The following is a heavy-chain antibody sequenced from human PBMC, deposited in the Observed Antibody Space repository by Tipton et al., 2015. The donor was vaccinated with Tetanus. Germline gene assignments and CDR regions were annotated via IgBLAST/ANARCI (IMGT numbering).Heavy chain of an antibody. D-gene: IGHD3-22*01. V-gene: IGHV1-2*02. CDR3: ARDRGDYIYYGMDV. CDR1: GYTFTGYY. CDR2: IDPNSGAT. J-gene: IGHJ6*02. Sequence: QVQLVQSGAEMKKPGASVKVSCKASGYTFTGYYIYWVRRAPGQGLEWMGWIDPNSGATVYAQKFQGRVTMTRDTSISTAYMELRSLRSDDTAVYYCARDRGDYIYYGMDVWGPGTTVTVS.